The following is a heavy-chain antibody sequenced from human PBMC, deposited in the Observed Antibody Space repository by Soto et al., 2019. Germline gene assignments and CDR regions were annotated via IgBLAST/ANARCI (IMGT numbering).Heavy chain of an antibody. J-gene: IGHJ5*02. Sequence: PSETLSLTCTVSDDSISSYYWSWIRQPPGKGLEWIGYIYFRGNTNYNPSLKSRVTISIDTSKNQFSLKLSSLTAADTAVYYCARDRRRGYSGSSGFDPWGQGTLVTVSS. CDR2: IYFRGNT. CDR3: ARDRRRGYSGSSGFDP. D-gene: IGHD1-26*01. CDR1: DDSISSYY. V-gene: IGHV4-59*01.